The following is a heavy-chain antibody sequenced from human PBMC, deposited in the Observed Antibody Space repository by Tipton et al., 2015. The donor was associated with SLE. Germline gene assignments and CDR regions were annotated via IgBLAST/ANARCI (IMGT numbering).Heavy chain of an antibody. J-gene: IGHJ6*03. CDR1: GFRFSDYE. V-gene: IGHV3-7*01. Sequence: SLRLSCAVSGFRFSDYEMNWVRQAPGKGLEWLANIKEDGSEKYYVDSVKGRFTISRDNAKNSLYLQMNSLRAEDTAVYYCARLRLKPSRYMDVWGKGTTVTVSS. CDR2: IKEDGSEK. CDR3: ARLRLKPSRYMDV.